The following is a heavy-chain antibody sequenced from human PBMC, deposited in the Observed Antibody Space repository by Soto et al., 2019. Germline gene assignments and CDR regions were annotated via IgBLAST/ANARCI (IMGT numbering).Heavy chain of an antibody. J-gene: IGHJ4*02. CDR3: ARVYSGSYSDS. Sequence: SETLSLTCAVSGASIRSNNRWSWVRQPPGKGLEWIGEIFHSGSTNYNPSLKTRLTISVDKSKNQFSLKLSSVTAADTAIYYCARVYSGSYSDSWGRGTLVTVSS. CDR1: GASIRSNNR. V-gene: IGHV4-4*02. CDR2: IFHSGST. D-gene: IGHD1-26*01.